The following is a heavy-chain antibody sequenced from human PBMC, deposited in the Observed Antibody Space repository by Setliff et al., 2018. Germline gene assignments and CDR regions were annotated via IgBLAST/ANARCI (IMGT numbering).Heavy chain of an antibody. CDR1: GLSLSSTTYY. D-gene: IGHD2-8*01. Sequence: SETLSLTCTVSGLSLSSTTYYWAWVRQPPGKGLEWIGSVSYFGSAYYKPSLQSRGAISLDTSRNQFSLELSSVTAADTAVYYCARDPGVHSGTWCLDSWGQGTQVTVSS. V-gene: IGHV4-39*07. CDR2: VSYFGSA. CDR3: ARDPGVHSGTWCLDS. J-gene: IGHJ4*02.